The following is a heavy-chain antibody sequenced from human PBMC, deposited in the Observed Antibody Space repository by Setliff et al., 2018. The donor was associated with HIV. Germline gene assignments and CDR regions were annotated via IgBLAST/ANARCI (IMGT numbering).Heavy chain of an antibody. CDR3: ARPSAGGGYNYWYFDL. CDR2: IYSNGIT. Sequence: SETLSLTCTVSGGSIGVDCWSWIRQPPGKGLEWIGYIYSNGITRYNPSLKSRVTISVDTSKNQFSLKLSSVTAADTAVYYCARPSAGGGYNYWYFDLWGRGTLVTVSS. D-gene: IGHD5-12*01. J-gene: IGHJ2*01. CDR1: GGSIGVDC. V-gene: IGHV4-4*08.